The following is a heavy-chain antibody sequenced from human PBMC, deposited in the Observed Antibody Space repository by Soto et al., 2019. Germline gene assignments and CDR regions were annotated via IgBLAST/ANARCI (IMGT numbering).Heavy chain of an antibody. CDR3: ERDPRVVVTGYGMDV. CDR2: ISYDGSNK. D-gene: IGHD2-21*02. J-gene: IGHJ6*02. V-gene: IGHV3-30-3*01. CDR1: GFTFSSYA. Sequence: GGSLRLSCAASGFTFSSYAMHWVRQAPGKGLEWVAVISYDGSNKYYADSVKGRFTISRDNSKNTLYLQMNSLRAEDTAVYYCERDPRVVVTGYGMDVWGQGSKVTVSS.